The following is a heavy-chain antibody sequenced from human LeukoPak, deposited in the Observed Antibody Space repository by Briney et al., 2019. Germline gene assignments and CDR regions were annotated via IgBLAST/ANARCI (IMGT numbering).Heavy chain of an antibody. D-gene: IGHD1-1*01. J-gene: IGHJ4*02. Sequence: SGGSLRLSRAASGFTFSRYWMTWVRQAPGKGLEWVANIKEDGSENSYVESVKGRFTISRDNAKNSLHLQLNSLRAEDTAVYFCARQRYSDYWGQGTLVTVSS. CDR2: IKEDGSEN. V-gene: IGHV3-7*01. CDR3: ARQRYSDY. CDR1: GFTFSRYW.